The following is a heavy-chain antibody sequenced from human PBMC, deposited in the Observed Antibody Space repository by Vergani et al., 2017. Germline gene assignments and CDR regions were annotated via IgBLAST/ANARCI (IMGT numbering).Heavy chain of an antibody. J-gene: IGHJ4*02. Sequence: QVTLKESGPALVKPTQTLTLTCTLSGFSVNSHPMRVIWIRQPPGKALEWLARIDWDDDKFYDRSLKTRLTISKDTSKNQVVLRMTNMDPVDTAMYYCARIRRRGRSGYDFFDFWGQGILVTVSS. CDR2: IDWDDDK. D-gene: IGHD5-12*01. V-gene: IGHV2-70*04. CDR1: GFSVNSHPMR. CDR3: ARIRRRGRSGYDFFDF.